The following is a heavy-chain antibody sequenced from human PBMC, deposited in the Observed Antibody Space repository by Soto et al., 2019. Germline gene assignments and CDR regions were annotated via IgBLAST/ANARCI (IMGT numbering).Heavy chain of an antibody. D-gene: IGHD3-22*01. Sequence: GGSLRLSCAASGFTFSSYNMNWARHAPGKGLEWVSSISSSSDYIHYTDSVKGRFTISRDNAQNSLFLQMNSLRAEDTAIYYCARDPIYDSSGSWGQGTLVTVSS. CDR1: GFTFSSYN. CDR3: ARDPIYDSSGS. CDR2: ISSSSDYI. J-gene: IGHJ4*02. V-gene: IGHV3-21*06.